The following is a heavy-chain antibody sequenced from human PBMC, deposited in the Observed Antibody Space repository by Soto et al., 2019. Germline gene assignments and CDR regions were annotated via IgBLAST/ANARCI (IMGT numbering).Heavy chain of an antibody. CDR1: GGSISSGGYY. D-gene: IGHD3-10*01. CDR2: IYYSGST. CDR3: ARVGPDYYGSGSYFDY. Sequence: KPSETLSLTCTVSGGSISSGGYYWSWIRQHPGKGLEWIGYIYYSGSTYYNPSLKSRVTISVDTSKNQFSLKLSSVTAADTAVYYCARVGPDYYGSGSYFDYWGQGTLVTVSS. V-gene: IGHV4-31*03. J-gene: IGHJ4*02.